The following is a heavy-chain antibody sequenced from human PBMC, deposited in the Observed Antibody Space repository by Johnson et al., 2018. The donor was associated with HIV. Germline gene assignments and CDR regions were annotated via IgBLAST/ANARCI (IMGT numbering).Heavy chain of an antibody. CDR3: AREGEWERRNLHAFDI. CDR2: INWNGGST. CDR1: GFTFDDYG. V-gene: IGHV3-20*04. Sequence: VQLVESGGGVVQPGRSLRLSCAASGFTFDDYGMSWVRQAPGKGLEWVSGINWNGGSTGYADSVKGRFTISRDNAKNSLYLQMNSLRAEDTALYYCAREGEWERRNLHAFDIWGQGTMVTVYS. J-gene: IGHJ3*02. D-gene: IGHD1-26*01.